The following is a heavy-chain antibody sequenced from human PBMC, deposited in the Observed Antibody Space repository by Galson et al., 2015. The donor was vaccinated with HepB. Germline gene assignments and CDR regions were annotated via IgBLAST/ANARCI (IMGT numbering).Heavy chain of an antibody. J-gene: IGHJ6*03. CDR1: GFSFSNYG. CDR3: ARDLDYYYMDV. D-gene: IGHD3-16*01. V-gene: IGHV3-33*01. CDR2: IWYDGSQK. Sequence: SLRLSCAASGFSFSNYGMYWVRQAPGKGLEWVTFIWYDGSQKYYADSVKGRFTISRDNSKNTLYLQMNSLRVEDTAVYYCARDLDYYYMDVWGKGTTVTVSS.